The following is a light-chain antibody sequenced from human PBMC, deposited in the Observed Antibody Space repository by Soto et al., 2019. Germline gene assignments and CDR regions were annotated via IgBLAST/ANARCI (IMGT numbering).Light chain of an antibody. Sequence: QSALTQPPSASGSPGQSVTISCTGTSSDVGAYNYVSWYQQHPGKAPRLVIYEVTKRPSGVPERFSGSKSDNTASLTVSALQADDEADYYCSSYSGAYTLVVFGGGTKLTVL. CDR1: SSDVGAYNY. CDR3: SSYSGAYTLVV. J-gene: IGLJ2*01. CDR2: EVT. V-gene: IGLV2-8*01.